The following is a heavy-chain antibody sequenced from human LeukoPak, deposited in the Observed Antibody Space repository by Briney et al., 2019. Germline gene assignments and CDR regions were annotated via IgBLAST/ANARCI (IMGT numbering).Heavy chain of an antibody. CDR2: INGNGRST. V-gene: IGHV3-20*04. CDR1: GFTFDNYG. J-gene: IGHJ4*02. D-gene: IGHD4-17*01. CDR3: ANEIRPNDY. Sequence: RAGGSLRLSCTASGFTFDNYGLSWVRRAPGKGLEWVSGINGNGRSTGYADSVKGRFTISRDNAKNSLYLQMNSLRAEDTVVYYCANEIRPNDYWGQGTLVTVSS.